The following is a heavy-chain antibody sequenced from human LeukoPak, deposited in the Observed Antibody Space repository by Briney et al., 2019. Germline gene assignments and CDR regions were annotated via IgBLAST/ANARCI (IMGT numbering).Heavy chain of an antibody. CDR1: GYTFTSYG. Sequence: ASVKVSCKTSGYTFTSYGISWVRQAPGQGLEWMGWISGYNGNTNYAQKIQGRVTMTTDTSTSTVYMELRSLRSDDTALYYCARDIGYFVRFYYMDVWGKGTTVTVSS. CDR3: ARDIGYFVRFYYMDV. D-gene: IGHD5-18*01. V-gene: IGHV1-18*01. J-gene: IGHJ6*03. CDR2: ISGYNGNT.